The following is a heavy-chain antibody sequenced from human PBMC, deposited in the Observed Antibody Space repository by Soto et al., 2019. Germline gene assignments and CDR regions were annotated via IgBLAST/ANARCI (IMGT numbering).Heavy chain of an antibody. J-gene: IGHJ6*02. V-gene: IGHV1-69*06. D-gene: IGHD2-15*01. Sequence: QVQLVQSGAEVKKPGSSVKVSCKASGGTFSSYAISWVRQAPGQGLEWMGGSIPIFGTANYAQKFQGRVTITADKSTSTAYMELSSLRSEDTAVYYCARGYCSGGSCYSGYYYYYGMDVWGQGTTVTVSS. CDR3: ARGYCSGGSCYSGYYYYYGMDV. CDR2: SIPIFGTA. CDR1: GGTFSSYA.